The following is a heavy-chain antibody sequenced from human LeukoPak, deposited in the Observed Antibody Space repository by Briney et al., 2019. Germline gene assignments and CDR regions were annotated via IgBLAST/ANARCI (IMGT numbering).Heavy chain of an antibody. J-gene: IGHJ3*02. Sequence: GESLKISCKGSGYSFTSYWIGWVRQMPGKGLEWMGIIYPGDPDTRYSPSFQGQVTISADKSISTAYLQWSSLKASDTAMYYCARPKEYGDFLDAFDIWGQGTMVTVSS. CDR1: GYSFTSYW. D-gene: IGHD4-17*01. CDR2: IYPGDPDT. CDR3: ARPKEYGDFLDAFDI. V-gene: IGHV5-51*01.